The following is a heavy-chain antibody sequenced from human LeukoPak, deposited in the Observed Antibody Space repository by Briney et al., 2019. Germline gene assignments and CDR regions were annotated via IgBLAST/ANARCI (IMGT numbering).Heavy chain of an antibody. D-gene: IGHD6-13*01. Sequence: GGSLRLSCAASGFTFSNAWMSWVRQAPGKGLEWVGRIKSKTDGGTTDYAAPAKGRFTISRDDSKNTLYLQMNSLKTEDIAVYYCTTDLPSSWYPLNGIDPWGQGTLVTVSS. CDR1: GFTFSNAW. J-gene: IGHJ5*02. CDR3: TTDLPSSWYPLNGIDP. V-gene: IGHV3-15*01. CDR2: IKSKTDGGTT.